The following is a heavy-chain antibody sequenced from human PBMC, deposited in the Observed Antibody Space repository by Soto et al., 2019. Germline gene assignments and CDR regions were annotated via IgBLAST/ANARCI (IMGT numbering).Heavy chain of an antibody. CDR2: IYYSGST. CDR1: GGSISSYY. Sequence: QVQLQESGPGLVKPSETLSLTCTVSGGSISSYYWSWIRQPPGKGLEWIGYIYYSGSTNCNPSLRGQLTRSVATAKNQFSLRLVSVTAAATAVYYCARHGYDTRGHYLYYFDYWGQGTLVTVSS. V-gene: IGHV4-59*08. J-gene: IGHJ4*02. D-gene: IGHD3-22*01. CDR3: ARHGYDTRGHYLYYFDY.